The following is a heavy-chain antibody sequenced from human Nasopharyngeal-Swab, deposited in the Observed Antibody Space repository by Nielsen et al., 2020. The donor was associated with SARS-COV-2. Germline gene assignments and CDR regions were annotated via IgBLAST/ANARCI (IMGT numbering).Heavy chain of an antibody. V-gene: IGHV1-46*01. CDR2: INPSGGSA. Sequence: WVRQAPGQGLEWMGIINPSGGSATYAQRFQGKVTMTRDTSTSTVYMELSSLRSEDTAVYYCARGLGDSSGYYDYWGQGTLVTVSS. CDR3: ARGLGDSSGYYDY. J-gene: IGHJ4*02. D-gene: IGHD3-22*01.